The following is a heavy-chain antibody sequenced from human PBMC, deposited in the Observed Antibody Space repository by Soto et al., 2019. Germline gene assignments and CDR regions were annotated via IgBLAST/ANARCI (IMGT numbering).Heavy chain of an antibody. CDR2: ISYDGSNK. CDR3: ARGDSGGWHRISYYYYYGMDV. J-gene: IGHJ6*02. Sequence: QVQLVESGGGVVQPGRSLRLSCAASGFTFSSYAMHWVRQAPGKGLEWVAVISYDGSNKYYADSVKGRFTISRDNSKNTLYLQMNSLRAEDTAVYYCARGDSGGWHRISYYYYYGMDVWGQGTTVTVSS. CDR1: GFTFSSYA. V-gene: IGHV3-30-3*01. D-gene: IGHD6-19*01.